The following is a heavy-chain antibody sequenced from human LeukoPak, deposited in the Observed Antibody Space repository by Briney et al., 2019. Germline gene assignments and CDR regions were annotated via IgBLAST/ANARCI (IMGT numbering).Heavy chain of an antibody. J-gene: IGHJ3*02. D-gene: IGHD3-22*01. CDR1: GFTFSSYW. CDR2: INSDGSST. V-gene: IGHV3-74*01. Sequence: GGSLRLSCAASGFTFSSYWMHWVRQAPGKGLVWVSRINSDGSSTSYADSVKGRFTISRDNAKNTLYLQMSSLRAEDTAVYYCARARYCFDSSDSRPGAFDIWGQGTMVTVSS. CDR3: ARARYCFDSSDSRPGAFDI.